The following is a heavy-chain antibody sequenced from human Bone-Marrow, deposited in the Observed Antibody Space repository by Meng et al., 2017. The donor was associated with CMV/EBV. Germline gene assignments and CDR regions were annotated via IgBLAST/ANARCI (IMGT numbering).Heavy chain of an antibody. CDR1: GYTFTGYY. J-gene: IGHJ4*02. V-gene: IGHV1-8*03. D-gene: IGHD3-3*01. CDR3: ARGENINYDFWSDYFDY. Sequence: ASVKVSCKASGYTFTGYYMHWVRQAPGQGLEWMGWMNPNSGNTGYAQKFQGRVTITRNTSISTVYMELSSLRSEDTAVYYCARGENINYDFWSDYFDYWGQGTRVTVSS. CDR2: MNPNSGNT.